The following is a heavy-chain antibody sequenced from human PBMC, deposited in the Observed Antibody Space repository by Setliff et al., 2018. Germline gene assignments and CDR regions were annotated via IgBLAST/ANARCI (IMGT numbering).Heavy chain of an antibody. CDR1: GYSFTSYW. D-gene: IGHD3-3*01. CDR3: ARSRSNFWSGYFNWFDP. V-gene: IGHV5-51*01. J-gene: IGHJ5*02. Sequence: PGESLTLSCKGSGYSFTSYWIGWVRQMPGKGLEWMGIIYPGDSDTRYSPSFQGQVTISADKSISTAYLQWSSLKASDTAMYYCARSRSNFWSGYFNWFDPWGQGTLVTVSS. CDR2: IYPGDSDT.